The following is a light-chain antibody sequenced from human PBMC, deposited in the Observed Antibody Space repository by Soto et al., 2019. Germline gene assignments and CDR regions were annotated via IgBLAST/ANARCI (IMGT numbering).Light chain of an antibody. CDR1: SSDVGGYNY. Sequence: QSALTQPASVSGSPGQSITISCIGTSSDVGGYNYVSWYQQHPGKAPKLMIYDVSIRPPGVSNRFSGSQSGNTASLTISGLQAEDEADYYCSSYTRNSAVVFGGGTKVTVL. V-gene: IGLV2-14*01. J-gene: IGLJ2*01. CDR3: SSYTRNSAVV. CDR2: DVS.